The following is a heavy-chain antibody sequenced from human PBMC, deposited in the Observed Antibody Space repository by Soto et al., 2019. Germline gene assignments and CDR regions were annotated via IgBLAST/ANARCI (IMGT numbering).Heavy chain of an antibody. V-gene: IGHV3-21*01. CDR3: ARPAVAITGINFDY. CDR2: ISSSSSYM. CDR1: GFTFSSYS. J-gene: IGHJ4*02. D-gene: IGHD1-20*01. Sequence: GGSLRLSCAASGFTFSSYSMNWVRQAPGKGLEWVSSISSSSSYMYYADSVKGQFTISRDNAKNSLYLQMNSLRAEDTAVYYCARPAVAITGINFDYWGQGTLVTVSS.